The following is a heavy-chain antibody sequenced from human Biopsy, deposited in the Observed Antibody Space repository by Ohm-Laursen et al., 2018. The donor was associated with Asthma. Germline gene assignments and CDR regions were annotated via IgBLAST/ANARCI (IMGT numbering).Heavy chain of an antibody. D-gene: IGHD6-25*01. CDR2: ISSSGSTT. Sequence: SLRLSCAASGFSFSDYYMTWMRQAPGQGLEWVSSISSSGSTTYPAESVKGRFTISRDNAQKSLFLQMGSLRVEDTAIYYCARVFESSEWGPFYHFGLDVWGQGTTVAVSS. V-gene: IGHV3-11*01. CDR1: GFSFSDYY. CDR3: ARVFESSEWGPFYHFGLDV. J-gene: IGHJ6*02.